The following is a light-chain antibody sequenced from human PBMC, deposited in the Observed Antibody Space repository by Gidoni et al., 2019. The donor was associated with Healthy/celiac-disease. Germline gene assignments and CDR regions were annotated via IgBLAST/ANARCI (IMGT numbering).Light chain of an antibody. Sequence: QSALTPPSSVSGSPGQSVTISCTGTSSDVGGYNYVSWYQQHPGKAPKLVIYDVSKRPSVVPDRFSGSKSGNTASLTISGLQAEDEADYYCCSYAGSYWVFGGGTKLTVL. CDR1: SSDVGGYNY. V-gene: IGLV2-11*01. CDR2: DVS. CDR3: CSYAGSYWV. J-gene: IGLJ3*02.